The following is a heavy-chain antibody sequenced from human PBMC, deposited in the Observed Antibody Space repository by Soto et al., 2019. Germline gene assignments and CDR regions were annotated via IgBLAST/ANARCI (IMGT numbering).Heavy chain of an antibody. D-gene: IGHD2-21*01. Sequence: QVQLVESGGGVVQPGTSLRLSCAASGFAVSSYSVHWVRQAPGKGLEWVAAMSLDGNSRYFADSVKGRFTISRDTSKNTWSLQMNSLGPEDSAVYHCTRGRSVIANMDFEHWGQGTQVTVSS. V-gene: IGHV3-30-3*01. CDR1: GFAVSSYS. CDR3: TRGRSVIANMDFEH. J-gene: IGHJ4*02. CDR2: MSLDGNSR.